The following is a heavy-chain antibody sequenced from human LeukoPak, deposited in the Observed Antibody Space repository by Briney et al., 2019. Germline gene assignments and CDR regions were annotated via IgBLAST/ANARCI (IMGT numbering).Heavy chain of an antibody. V-gene: IGHV4-39*01. Sequence: SETLSLTCTVSGGSISSSSYYWGWIRQPPGKGLEWIGSIYYSGSTYYNPSLKSRVTISVDTSKNQFSLKLSSVTAADTAVYYCARHPDHDYSNDGAFDIWGQGTMVTVPS. CDR1: GGSISSSSYY. J-gene: IGHJ3*02. CDR3: ARHPDHDYSNDGAFDI. CDR2: IYYSGST. D-gene: IGHD4-11*01.